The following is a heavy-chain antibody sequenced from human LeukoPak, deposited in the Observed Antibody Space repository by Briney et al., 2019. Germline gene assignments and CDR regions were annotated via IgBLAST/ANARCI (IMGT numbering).Heavy chain of an antibody. CDR3: ASPTYYGYDAFDI. CDR1: GYTFTSYG. CDR2: ISAYNGNT. V-gene: IGHV1-18*01. Sequence: ASVKVSCKASGYTFTSYGISWVRQAPGQGLEWMGWISAYNGNTNYAQKLQGRVTMTTDTSTSTAYMELSRLRSDDTAVYYCASPTYYGYDAFDIWGQGTMVTVSS. J-gene: IGHJ3*02. D-gene: IGHD3-10*01.